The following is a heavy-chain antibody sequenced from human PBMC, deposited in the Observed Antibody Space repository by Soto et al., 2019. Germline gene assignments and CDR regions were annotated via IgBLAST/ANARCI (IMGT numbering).Heavy chain of an antibody. Sequence: PGGSLRLSCAASGFTVSSNYMSWVRQAPGKGLEWVSVIYSGGSTYYADSVKGRFTISRDDSKNTLYLQMNSLRAEDTAVYYCTTLTMILVHRDYWGQGTLVTVSS. D-gene: IGHD3-22*01. CDR3: TTLTMILVHRDY. CDR1: GFTVSSNY. CDR2: IYSGGST. V-gene: IGHV3-53*01. J-gene: IGHJ4*02.